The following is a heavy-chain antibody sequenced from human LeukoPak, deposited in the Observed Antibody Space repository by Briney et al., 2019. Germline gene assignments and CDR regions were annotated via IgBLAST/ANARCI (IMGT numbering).Heavy chain of an antibody. J-gene: IGHJ4*02. CDR3: TADLYCSGGSCYPGNFDY. CDR2: IYYSGST. CDR1: GGSISSYY. D-gene: IGHD2-15*01. V-gene: IGHV4-59*08. Sequence: SETLSLTCTVSGGSISSYYWSWIRQPPRKGLEWIGYIYYSGSTNYNPSLKSRVTISVDTSKNQFSLKLSSVTAADTAVYYCTADLYCSGGSCYPGNFDYWGQGTLVTVSS.